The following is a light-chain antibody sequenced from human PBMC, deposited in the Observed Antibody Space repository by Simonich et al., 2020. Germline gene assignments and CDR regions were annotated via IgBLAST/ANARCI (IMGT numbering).Light chain of an antibody. CDR2: DVS. CDR1: ISDVGGYNY. J-gene: IGLJ2*01. V-gene: IGLV2-14*01. Sequence: QSALTQPASVSGSPGQSITISCTGTISDVGGYNYVSWYQQHPGKAPKLLIYDVSKRPSGVSNRFSGSKSGNTASLTISGLQAEDDADYYCSSYTSSSTLVFGGGTKLTVL. CDR3: SSYTSSSTLV.